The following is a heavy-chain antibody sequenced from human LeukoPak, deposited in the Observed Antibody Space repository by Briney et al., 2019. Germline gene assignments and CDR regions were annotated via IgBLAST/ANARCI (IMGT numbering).Heavy chain of an antibody. CDR2: ISGSGGIT. Sequence: PGGSLRLSCAASGFTFSSYAMSWVRQAPGKGLEWVSAISGSGGITYYADSVKGRFTISRDNSKNTLYLQMNSLRAEDTAVYYCAKAPVGYCSGGSCYWDYWGQGTLVTVSS. CDR1: GFTFSSYA. V-gene: IGHV3-23*01. J-gene: IGHJ4*02. CDR3: AKAPVGYCSGGSCYWDY. D-gene: IGHD2-15*01.